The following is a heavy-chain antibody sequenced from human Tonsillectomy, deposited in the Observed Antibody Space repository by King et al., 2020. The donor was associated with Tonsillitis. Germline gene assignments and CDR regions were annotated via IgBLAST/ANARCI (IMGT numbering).Heavy chain of an antibody. Sequence: QLVQSGAEVKKPGSSVKVSRKASGGTFNSYAISWVRQAPGQGLEWMGGIIPIFGTANYAQKFQGRVTITADESTSTDYMELSSLTSEDTAVYYCARDLDEIIVVVAADYCYYGMDVWGQGTTVTVSS. V-gene: IGHV1-69*01. J-gene: IGHJ6*02. CDR3: ARDLDEIIVVVAADYCYYGMDV. D-gene: IGHD2-2*01. CDR2: IIPIFGTA. CDR1: GGTFNSYA.